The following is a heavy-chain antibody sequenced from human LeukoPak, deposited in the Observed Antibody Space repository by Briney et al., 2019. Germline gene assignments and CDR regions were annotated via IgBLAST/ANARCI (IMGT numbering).Heavy chain of an antibody. CDR2: INHSGST. J-gene: IGHJ3*02. D-gene: IGHD3-22*01. Sequence: SETLSLTCAVYGGSFSGYYWSWIRQPPGKGLEWIGEINHSGSTNYNPSLKSRVTISVDTSKNQFSLKLSSVTAADTAVYYCARVVWSSGYYYGAFDIWGQGTMVTVSS. V-gene: IGHV4-34*01. CDR1: GGSFSGYY. CDR3: ARVVWSSGYYYGAFDI.